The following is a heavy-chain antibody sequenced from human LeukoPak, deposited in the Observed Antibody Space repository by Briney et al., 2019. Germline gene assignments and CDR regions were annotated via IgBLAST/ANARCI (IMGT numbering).Heavy chain of an antibody. CDR3: ARGRCSSWYHSAVAVAEFDY. J-gene: IGHJ4*02. CDR1: GFTFSTYS. D-gene: IGHD6-13*01. Sequence: GGSLRLSCAAAGFTFSTYSMNWVRQAPGKGLEWVSSISSSSSYIYYADSVKGRLTISRDNAKNSLYLQMNSLRAEDTAVYYCARGRCSSWYHSAVAVAEFDYWGQGTLVTVSS. V-gene: IGHV3-21*01. CDR2: ISSSSSYI.